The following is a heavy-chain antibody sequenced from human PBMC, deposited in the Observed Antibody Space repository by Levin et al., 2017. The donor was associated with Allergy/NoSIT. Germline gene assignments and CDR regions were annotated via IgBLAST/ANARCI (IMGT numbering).Heavy chain of an antibody. D-gene: IGHD6-19*01. J-gene: IGHJ5*02. CDR1: GFTFSAYE. CDR2: FSISGSTI. Sequence: GESLKISCAASGFTFSAYEINWVRQAPGKGLEWISYFSISGSTIYYADSVKGRFTITRDNAKNSGFLQMTSLRAEDTAVYYCARKVSGTTWFDPWGQGTLVAVSS. CDR3: ARKVSGTTWFDP. V-gene: IGHV3-48*03.